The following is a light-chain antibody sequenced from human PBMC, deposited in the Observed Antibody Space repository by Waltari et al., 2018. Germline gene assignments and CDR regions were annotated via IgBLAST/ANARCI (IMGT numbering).Light chain of an antibody. V-gene: IGLV2-23*02. Sequence: QSALTQPASVSGSPGPSITISCTGTTSDVGPYNFVSWYQQYPGKAPKLIIFEVTKRPSGVSIRFSASKSGNTASLTISGLQAEDEANYYCCSYAGRDTYVIFGEGTKVTVL. CDR1: TSDVGPYNF. CDR3: CSYAGRDTYVI. J-gene: IGLJ2*01. CDR2: EVT.